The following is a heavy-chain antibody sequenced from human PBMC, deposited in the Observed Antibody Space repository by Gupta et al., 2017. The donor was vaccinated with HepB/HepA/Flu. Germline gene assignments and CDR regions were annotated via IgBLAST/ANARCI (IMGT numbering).Heavy chain of an antibody. V-gene: IGHV3-30*18. CDR1: GFTFSRYG. CDR3: AKEGYYDSSGPSPPDAFDI. Sequence: QVQLVESGGGVVQPGRSRRLSCAASGFTFSRYGMTWVPQAPGKGLEWVAVISYDGSHKYYADSVKGRFTISRDNSKNTLYLQMNSLRAEDTAVYYCAKEGYYDSSGPSPPDAFDIWGQGTMVTVSS. CDR2: ISYDGSHK. D-gene: IGHD3-22*01. J-gene: IGHJ3*02.